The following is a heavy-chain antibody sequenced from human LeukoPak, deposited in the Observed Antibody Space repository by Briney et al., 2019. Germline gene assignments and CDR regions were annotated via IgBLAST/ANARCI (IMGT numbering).Heavy chain of an antibody. D-gene: IGHD3-3*01. V-gene: IGHV3-15*01. CDR3: TTELDNHGFWSGYSG. Sequence: GGSLRLSCAASGFTFTNAWLNWVRQAPGKGLEWVGRIKSKTDGGTTDYAAPVKGRFTISRDDSKNTLYLQMNSLKTEDTAVYYCTTELDNHGFWSGYSGWGQGILVTVSS. J-gene: IGHJ4*02. CDR1: GFTFTNAW. CDR2: IKSKTDGGTT.